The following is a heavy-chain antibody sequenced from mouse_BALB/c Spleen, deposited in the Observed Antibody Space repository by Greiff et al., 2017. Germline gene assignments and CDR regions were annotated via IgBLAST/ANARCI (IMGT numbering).Heavy chain of an antibody. CDR1: GYSFTGYF. Sequence: EVQLQQSGPELVKPGASVKISCKASGYSFTGYFMNWVLQSHGKSLEWIGRINPYNGDTFYNQKFKGKATLTVDKSSSTAHMELRSLASEDSAVYYCARDDYDLYYAMDYWGQGTSVTVSS. J-gene: IGHJ4*01. CDR3: ARDDYDLYYAMDY. CDR2: INPYNGDT. D-gene: IGHD2-4*01. V-gene: IGHV1-20*02.